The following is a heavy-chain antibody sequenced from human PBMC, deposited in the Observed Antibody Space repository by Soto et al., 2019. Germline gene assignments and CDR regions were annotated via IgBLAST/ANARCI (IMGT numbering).Heavy chain of an antibody. CDR1: RFTFSSYG. J-gene: IGHJ4*02. CDR3: AKETIDYYGSGSYLYYFDY. V-gene: IGHV3-30*18. CDR2: ISYDGSNK. Sequence: EGSLRISCAASRFTFSSYGMHWVRHAPGKGLEWVAVISYDGSNKYYADSVKGRFTISRDNSKNTLYLQMNSLRAEDTAVYYCAKETIDYYGSGSYLYYFDYWGQGT. D-gene: IGHD3-10*01.